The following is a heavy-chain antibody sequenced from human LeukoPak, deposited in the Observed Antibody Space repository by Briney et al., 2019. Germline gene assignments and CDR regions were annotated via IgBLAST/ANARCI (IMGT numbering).Heavy chain of an antibody. D-gene: IGHD2-21*02. CDR3: ARRFGSDWRIDY. V-gene: IGHV5-51*01. J-gene: IGHJ4*02. CDR2: IYPGDSDT. Sequence: GESLQISCKGSGYSFTTYWIGWVRQMPGKGLEWMGIIYPGDSDTRYSPSFQSQVTISADKSISTAFLQWSSLKASDTAVYYCARRFGSDWRIDYWGQGTLVTVSS. CDR1: GYSFTTYW.